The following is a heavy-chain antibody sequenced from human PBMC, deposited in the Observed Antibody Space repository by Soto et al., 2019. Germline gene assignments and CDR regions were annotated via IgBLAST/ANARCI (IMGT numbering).Heavy chain of an antibody. CDR1: GGTFSSYT. D-gene: IGHD3-22*01. J-gene: IGHJ2*01. V-gene: IGHV1-69*02. CDR3: ASRPSGLSWYFDL. CDR2: IIPILGIA. Sequence: QVQLVQSGAEVKKPGSSVKVSCKASGGTFSSYTISWVRQAPGQGLEWMGRIIPILGIANYAQKFQGRVTITADKSTSTAYRELSSLRSEDTAVYYGASRPSGLSWYFDLWGRGTLVTVSS.